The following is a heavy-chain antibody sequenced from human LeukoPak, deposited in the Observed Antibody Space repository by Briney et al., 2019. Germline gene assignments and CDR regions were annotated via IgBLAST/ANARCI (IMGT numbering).Heavy chain of an antibody. V-gene: IGHV4-39*07. CDR3: ARSSMIVGEFDP. D-gene: IGHD3-22*01. CDR1: GGSINTPNYY. CDR2: IFYSGGT. Sequence: SETLSLTCTVSGGSINTPNYYWGWIRQTPGKGLEWIGNIFYSGGTYYSPSLTSRVTISLDTSRNQFSLKLSSVTAADTAVYYCARSSMIVGEFDPWGQGTLVTVSS. J-gene: IGHJ5*02.